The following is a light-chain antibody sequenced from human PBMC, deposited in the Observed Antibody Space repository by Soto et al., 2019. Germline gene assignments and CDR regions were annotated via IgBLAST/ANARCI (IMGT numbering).Light chain of an antibody. V-gene: IGKV1-5*01. J-gene: IGKJ1*01. CDR3: QQYNSYSMT. Sequence: DIQMTQSPSTLSASLGDGVTITCRASQSISSWLAWYQQKPGKAPKLLIYDASSLESGVPSRFSGSGSGTEFTLTISSLQPDDFATYYCQQYNSYSMTFGQGTKVDI. CDR1: QSISSW. CDR2: DAS.